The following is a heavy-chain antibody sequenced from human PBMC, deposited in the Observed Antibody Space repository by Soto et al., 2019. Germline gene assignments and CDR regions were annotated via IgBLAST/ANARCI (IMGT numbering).Heavy chain of an antibody. V-gene: IGHV1-69*06. D-gene: IGHD2-15*01. CDR2: IIPIFGTP. Sequence: QVQLVQSGAEVQKSGSSVKVSCKASGGTFSTYTFSWVRQAPGQGLEWMGRIIPIFGTPYYAQKFQGRVTITADTPTSTVYMELSSLGSDDTAVYVCARGLECRGYCLDKPTWFGPWAQGTLVTVSS. J-gene: IGHJ5*02. CDR1: GGTFSTYT. CDR3: ARGLECRGYCLDKPTWFGP.